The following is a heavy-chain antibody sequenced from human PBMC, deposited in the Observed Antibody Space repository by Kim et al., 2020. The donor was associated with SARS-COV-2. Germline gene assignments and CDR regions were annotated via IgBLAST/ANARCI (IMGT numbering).Heavy chain of an antibody. CDR1: GGSFSGYY. V-gene: IGHV4-34*01. CDR2: INHSGST. Sequence: SETLSLTCAVYGGSFSGYYWSWIRQPPGKGLEWIGEINHSGSTNYNPSLKSRVTISVDTSKNQFSLKLSSVTAADTAVYYCARGLGHYYDSSGYYYFDYWGQGTLVTVSS. D-gene: IGHD3-22*01. CDR3: ARGLGHYYDSSGYYYFDY. J-gene: IGHJ4*02.